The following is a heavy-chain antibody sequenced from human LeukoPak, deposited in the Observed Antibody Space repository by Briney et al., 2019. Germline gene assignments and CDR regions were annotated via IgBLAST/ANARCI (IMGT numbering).Heavy chain of an antibody. CDR1: GDSVSSGY. Sequence: SETLSLICNVSGDSVSSGYWSWIRQSPGKGLEWIGFIQDTGITDYNPSLKSRLLMSLDTSKNQFSLNLRSVTDADTAVYYCAGRGHRYSRDWGQGILVTISS. J-gene: IGHJ1*01. CDR3: AGRGHRYSRD. D-gene: IGHD2-15*01. V-gene: IGHV4-4*09. CDR2: IQDTGIT.